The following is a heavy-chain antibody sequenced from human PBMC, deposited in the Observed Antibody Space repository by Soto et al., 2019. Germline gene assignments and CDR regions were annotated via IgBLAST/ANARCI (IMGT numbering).Heavy chain of an antibody. J-gene: IGHJ3*02. V-gene: IGHV1-69*13. D-gene: IGHD3-22*01. CDR2: IIPIFGTA. CDR1: GGTFSSYA. CDR3: ARVQFEYYYDSSGSPGAFDI. Sequence: SVKVSCKASGGTFSSYAISWVRQAPGQGLEWMGGIIPIFGTANYAQKFQGRVTITADESTSTAYMELSSLRSEDTAVYYCARVQFEYYYDSSGSPGAFDIWGQGTMVTVSS.